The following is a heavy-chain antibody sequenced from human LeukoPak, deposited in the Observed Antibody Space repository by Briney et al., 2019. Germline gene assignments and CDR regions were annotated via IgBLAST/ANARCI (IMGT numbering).Heavy chain of an antibody. CDR1: GFTVSSNY. CDR3: ARDLGKAAAGRRPQMTPDY. Sequence: PGGSLRLSCAASGFTVSSNYMSWVRQAPGKGLEWVSVIYSCGSTYYADSVKGRFTISRDNSKNTLYLQMNSLRAEDTAVYYCARDLGKAAAGRRPQMTPDYWGQGTLVTVSS. J-gene: IGHJ4*02. V-gene: IGHV3-66*03. CDR2: IYSCGST. D-gene: IGHD6-13*01.